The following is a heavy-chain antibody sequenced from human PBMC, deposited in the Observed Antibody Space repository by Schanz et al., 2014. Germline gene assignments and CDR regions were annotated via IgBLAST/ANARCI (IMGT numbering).Heavy chain of an antibody. J-gene: IGHJ4*02. Sequence: QVQLVESGGGLVKPGGSLRLSCAASGFTFSDYYMSWIRQAPGKGLEWVSDISSGSSYANYADSVKGRFTISRDNAKNTLYLQMNSLRAEDTAVYYCAKQIHYDILTDARNWGQGTLVTVSS. CDR1: GFTFSDYY. CDR2: ISSGSSYA. CDR3: AKQIHYDILTDARN. V-gene: IGHV3-11*05. D-gene: IGHD3-9*01.